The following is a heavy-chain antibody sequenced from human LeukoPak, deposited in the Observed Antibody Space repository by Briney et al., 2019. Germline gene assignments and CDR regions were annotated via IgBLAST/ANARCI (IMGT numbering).Heavy chain of an antibody. J-gene: IGHJ4*02. D-gene: IGHD6-13*01. CDR2: ISYSGST. V-gene: IGHV4-39*07. CDR1: GGSISSSSYY. Sequence: SETLSLTCTVSGGSISSSSYYWGWIRQPPGKGLEWIGSISYSGSTNYNPSLKSRVTISVDTSKSQFSLKLRSVTAADTAVYYCARGGNYSSSWYYFDSWGQGTLVTVSS. CDR3: ARGGNYSSSWYYFDS.